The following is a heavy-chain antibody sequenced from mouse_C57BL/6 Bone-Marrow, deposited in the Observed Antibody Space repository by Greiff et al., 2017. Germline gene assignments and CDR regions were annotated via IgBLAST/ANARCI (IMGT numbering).Heavy chain of an antibody. CDR1: GFNIKDDY. J-gene: IGHJ2*01. CDR2: IDPENGDT. V-gene: IGHV14-4*01. D-gene: IGHD2-4*01. Sequence: DVQLVESGAELVRPGASVKLSCTASGFNIKDDYMHWVKQRPEQGLEWIGWIDPENGDTEYASKFQGKATITADTSSNTAYLQLSSLTSEDTAVYYCTTPSTMITTVDYWGQGTTLTVSS. CDR3: TTPSTMITTVDY.